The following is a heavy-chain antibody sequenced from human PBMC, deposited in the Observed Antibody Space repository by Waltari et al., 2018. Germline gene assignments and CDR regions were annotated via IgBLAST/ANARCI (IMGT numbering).Heavy chain of an antibody. V-gene: IGHV4-39*07. J-gene: IGHJ6*02. CDR2: IYYSGST. Sequence: QLQLQESGPGLVKPSETLSLTCTVSGCSISSSSYYWGWIRQPPGKGVEWSGSIYYSGSTSYNPPLKSRVTISVDTSKNQFSLKLSSVTAADTAVYYCARGGYDFWSGSTYGMDVWGQGTTVTVSS. CDR3: ARGGYDFWSGSTYGMDV. CDR1: GCSISSSSYY. D-gene: IGHD3-3*01.